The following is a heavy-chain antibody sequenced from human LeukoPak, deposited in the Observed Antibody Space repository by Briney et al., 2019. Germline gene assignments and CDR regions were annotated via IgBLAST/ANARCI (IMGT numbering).Heavy chain of an antibody. J-gene: IGHJ3*02. CDR1: GYSFTSYW. D-gene: IGHD4-17*01. V-gene: IGHV5-51*01. Sequence: GESLKISCKGFGYSFTSYWIGWVRQMPGKGLEWMGIIYPGDSDTRYSPSFQGQVTISADKSISTAYLQWSSLKASDTAMYYCARHEYHNYGDYEAFDIWGQGTMVTVSS. CDR3: ARHEYHNYGDYEAFDI. CDR2: IYPGDSDT.